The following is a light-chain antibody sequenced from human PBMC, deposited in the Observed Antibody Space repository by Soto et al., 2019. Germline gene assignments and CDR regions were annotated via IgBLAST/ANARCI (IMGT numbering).Light chain of an antibody. V-gene: IGLV2-14*01. Sequence: QSALTQPASVSGSPGQSITISCTGSSSAFGAYKYVSWYQQHPGKAPKLMIYEVTNRPSGVSNRFSGSKSGNTASLTISGLQAEDEADYYCSSSTTDTIVFGTGTKVTVL. CDR2: EVT. CDR3: SSSTTDTIV. CDR1: SSAFGAYKY. J-gene: IGLJ1*01.